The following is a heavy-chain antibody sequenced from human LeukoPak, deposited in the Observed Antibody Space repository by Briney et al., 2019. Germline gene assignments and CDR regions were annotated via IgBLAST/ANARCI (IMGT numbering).Heavy chain of an antibody. CDR3: GKHDSASEY. Sequence: PGASLRLSCAVSGFIFSTYGMHWVRQPPGKGLEWVAFIRSDESDRSYGGSVKGRFTISRDNSKNTLYLQMNTLRAEDTAVYYCGKHDSASEYWGQGTLVTVSS. CDR2: IRSDESDR. J-gene: IGHJ4*02. D-gene: IGHD1-26*01. V-gene: IGHV3-30*02. CDR1: GFIFSTYG.